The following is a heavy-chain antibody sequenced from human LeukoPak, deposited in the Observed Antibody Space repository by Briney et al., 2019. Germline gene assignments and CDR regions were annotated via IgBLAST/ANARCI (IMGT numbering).Heavy chain of an antibody. V-gene: IGHV4-39*02. CDR2: IYYSGST. CDR1: GGSISSSSYY. Sequence: SETLSLTCTVSGGSISSSSYYWGWIRHPPGKGLEWIGSIYYSGSTYYNPSLKSRVTISVDTSKKLFSLKLSSVTAADTAVYYCARVPAVAGTYYFDYWGQGTLVTVSS. D-gene: IGHD6-19*01. CDR3: ARVPAVAGTYYFDY. J-gene: IGHJ4*02.